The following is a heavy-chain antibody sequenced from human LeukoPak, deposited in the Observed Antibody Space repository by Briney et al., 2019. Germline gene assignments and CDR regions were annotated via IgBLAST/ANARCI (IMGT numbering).Heavy chain of an antibody. V-gene: IGHV3-30*04. CDR3: ARVQLEQYYYYGMDV. CDR2: ISYDGSNK. J-gene: IGHJ6*04. CDR1: GFTFSSYA. Sequence: PGRSLRLSCAASGFTFSSYAMHWVRQAPGKGLEGVAVISYDGSNKYCADSVKGRLTISRDNSKNTLYLQMNSLKAEDTAVYYCARVQLEQYYYYGMDVWGKGTTVTVSS. D-gene: IGHD1/OR15-1a*01.